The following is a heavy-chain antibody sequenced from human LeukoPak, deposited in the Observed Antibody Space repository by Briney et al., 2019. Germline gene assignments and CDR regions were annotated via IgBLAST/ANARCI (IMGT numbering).Heavy chain of an antibody. CDR3: ARDMGYYDFWSGFDY. J-gene: IGHJ4*02. Sequence: GASVKVSCKAFGYTFTSNYMHWVRQAPGQGPEWMGVISPSGGSTTYAQKFQGRVTLTRDMSTSTDYLELSSLRAEDTAVYYCARDMGYYDFWSGFDYWGQGTLVTVSS. CDR2: ISPSGGST. V-gene: IGHV1-46*01. CDR1: GYTFTSNY. D-gene: IGHD3-3*01.